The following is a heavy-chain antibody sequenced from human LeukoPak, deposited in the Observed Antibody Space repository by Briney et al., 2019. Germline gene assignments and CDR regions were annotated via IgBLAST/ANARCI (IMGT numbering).Heavy chain of an antibody. D-gene: IGHD1-1*01. V-gene: IGHV3-30-3*01. J-gene: IGHJ6*02. Sequence: GGSLRLSCAASGFAFSTYAMHWVRQAPGKGPEWVAVISYDGSVKYYADSVKGRFTISRDNSKNTLYLQMNSLRAEDTAVYYCARDSLERRGGIYYYYGMDVWGQGTTVTVSS. CDR3: ARDSLERRGGIYYYYGMDV. CDR1: GFAFSTYA. CDR2: ISYDGSVK.